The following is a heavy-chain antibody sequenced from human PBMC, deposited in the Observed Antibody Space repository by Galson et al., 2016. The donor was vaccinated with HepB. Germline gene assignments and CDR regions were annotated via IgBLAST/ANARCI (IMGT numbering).Heavy chain of an antibody. CDR1: GFIFGDYY. CDR3: ARDREPETTMPIFDH. D-gene: IGHD4-17*01. V-gene: IGHV3-11*01. CDR2: IAGGSTTV. J-gene: IGHJ4*02. Sequence: SLRLSCAASGFIFGDYYMSWIRQAPGKGLEWISYIAGGSTTVYHADSVKGRFTVSRGNAKRTLFLQMDSLRVDDTAMYFCARDREPETTMPIFDHWGQGVLVTVSS.